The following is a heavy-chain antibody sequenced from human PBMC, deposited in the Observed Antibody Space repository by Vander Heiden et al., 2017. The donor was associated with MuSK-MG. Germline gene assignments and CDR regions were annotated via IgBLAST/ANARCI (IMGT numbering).Heavy chain of an antibody. CDR1: GCSISSYY. V-gene: IGHV4-59*01. D-gene: IGHD3-16*02. CDR2: IYYSGST. J-gene: IGHJ5*02. CDR3: ARATRYYDYVWGSYRLNWFDP. Sequence: QVQLQESGPGLVKPSETLSLTCTVSGCSISSYYWRWIRQPPGKGLEWIGYIYYSGSTNYNPSLKSRVTISVDTSKNQFSLKLSSVTAADTAVYYCARATRYYDYVWGSYRLNWFDPWGQGTLVTVSS.